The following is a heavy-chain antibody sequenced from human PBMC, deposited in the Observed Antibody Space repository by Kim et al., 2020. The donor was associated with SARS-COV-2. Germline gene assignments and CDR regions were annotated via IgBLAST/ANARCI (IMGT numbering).Heavy chain of an antibody. D-gene: IGHD6-19*01. Sequence: GGSLRLSCAASGFTLSGYWMHWVRQAPGKGLVWVSRISGDRSSTSYADSVKGRFTISRDDAKNTLYLQMNGLRVEDTAVYYCARRAYSSGWWYFDCWGRGTLVTVSS. CDR3: ARRAYSSGWWYFDC. V-gene: IGHV3-74*01. J-gene: IGHJ4*02. CDR1: GFTLSGYW. CDR2: ISGDRSST.